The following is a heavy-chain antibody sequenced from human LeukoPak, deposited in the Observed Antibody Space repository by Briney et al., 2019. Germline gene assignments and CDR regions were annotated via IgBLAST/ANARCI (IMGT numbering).Heavy chain of an antibody. J-gene: IGHJ3*02. Sequence: PGGSLRLSCAASGFTFSNYGMHWVRQAPGKGLEWVAFIRYDGSNKYYADSVKGRFTISRDNSRNTLYLQMNSLRAEDTAVYYCAKDGALYCSSTSCYDAFDIWGQGTMVTVSS. V-gene: IGHV3-30*02. CDR3: AKDGALYCSSTSCYDAFDI. D-gene: IGHD2-2*01. CDR2: IRYDGSNK. CDR1: GFTFSNYG.